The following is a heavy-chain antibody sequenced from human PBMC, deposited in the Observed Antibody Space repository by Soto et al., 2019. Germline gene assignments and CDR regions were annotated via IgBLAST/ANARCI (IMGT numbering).Heavy chain of an antibody. CDR1: GGSLSTYY. Sequence: PSALLSLACRYSGGSLSTYYWNLIRQAPGKGLEWLGYIYYNGNSYYNPSLKSRLTMSVDTSKNQFSLRLSSATAADTAVYYCAREQYNWKIWGQGTWVTVSA. J-gene: IGHJ4*02. V-gene: IGHV4-59*01. D-gene: IGHD1-20*01. CDR2: IYYNGNS. CDR3: AREQYNWKI.